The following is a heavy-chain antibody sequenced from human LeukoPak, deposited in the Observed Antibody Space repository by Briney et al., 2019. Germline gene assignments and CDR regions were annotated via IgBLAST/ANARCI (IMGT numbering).Heavy chain of an antibody. J-gene: IGHJ5*02. Sequence: SETLSLTCAVSGGSISSSNWWSWVRQPPGKGLEWIGYIYNSGSTNYNPSLKSRVTMSVDTSKNQFSLKLSSVTAADTAVYYRARVSGDNSPRRWFDPWGQGTLVTVSS. D-gene: IGHD3-22*01. V-gene: IGHV4-4*02. CDR2: IYNSGST. CDR3: ARVSGDNSPRRWFDP. CDR1: GGSISSSNW.